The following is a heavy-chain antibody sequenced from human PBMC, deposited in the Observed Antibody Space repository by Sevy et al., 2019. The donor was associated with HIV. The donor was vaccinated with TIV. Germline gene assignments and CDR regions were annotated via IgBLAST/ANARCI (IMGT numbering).Heavy chain of an antibody. J-gene: IGHJ6*03. CDR3: AKGGGGHYDPDEIGYYSYYYNMDV. D-gene: IGHD3-22*01. Sequence: GGSLRLSCAVSGFSFDSYGMTWVRQAPGKGLEWVSGISGSGTRTYYADSVKGRFSISRDNSKNRLYLQMNSLRSEETAIYYCAKGGGGHYDPDEIGYYSYYYNMDVWGKGTTITVSS. V-gene: IGHV3-23*01. CDR1: GFSFDSYG. CDR2: ISGSGTRT.